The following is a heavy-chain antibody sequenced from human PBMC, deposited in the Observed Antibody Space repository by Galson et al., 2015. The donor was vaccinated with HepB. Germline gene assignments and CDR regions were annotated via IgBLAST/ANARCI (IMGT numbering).Heavy chain of an antibody. V-gene: IGHV4-59*08. CDR3: ARHSVSGLPRA. CDR2: IYYSGST. CDR1: GGSISSYY. J-gene: IGHJ5*02. Sequence: SETLSLTCTVSGGSISSYYWSWIRQPPGKGLEWIGYIYYSGSTNYNPSLKSRVTISVDTSKNQFSLKLSSVTAADTAVYYCARHSVSGLPRAWGQGTLVTVSS.